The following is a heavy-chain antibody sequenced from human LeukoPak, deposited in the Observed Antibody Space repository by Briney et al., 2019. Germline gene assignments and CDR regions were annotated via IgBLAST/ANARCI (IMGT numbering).Heavy chain of an antibody. CDR1: GYTFTGYY. Sequence: ASVKVSCKASGYTFTGYYMHWVRQAPGQGLEWMGWINPNSGGTNYAQKFQGRVTMTRDTSISTAYMELSRLRSDDTAVYYCARDRPTRCGYFDLWGRGTLVTVSS. CDR2: INPNSGGT. V-gene: IGHV1-2*02. J-gene: IGHJ2*01. D-gene: IGHD5-24*01. CDR3: ARDRPTRCGYFDL.